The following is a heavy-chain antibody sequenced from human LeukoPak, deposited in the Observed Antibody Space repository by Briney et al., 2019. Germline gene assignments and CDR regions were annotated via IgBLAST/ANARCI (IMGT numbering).Heavy chain of an antibody. CDR3: ARGEEDTAASNWFDP. CDR1: GYTFTSYY. J-gene: IGHJ5*02. D-gene: IGHD5-18*01. CDR2: INPSGGST. V-gene: IGHV1-46*01. Sequence: ASVKVSCKASGYTFTSYYMHWVRQAPGQGLEWMGIINPSGGSTSYAQKFQGRVTMTRDMSTSTVYMELSSLRSEDTAVYYCARGEEDTAASNWFDPWGQGTLVTVSS.